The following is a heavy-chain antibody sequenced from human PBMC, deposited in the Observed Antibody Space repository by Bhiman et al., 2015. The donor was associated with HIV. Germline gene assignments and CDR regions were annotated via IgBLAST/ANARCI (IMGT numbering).Heavy chain of an antibody. V-gene: IGHV3-13*01. J-gene: IGHJ3*02. D-gene: IGHD6-19*01. CDR1: GFTFSTYD. Sequence: EVQLVESGGGLVQPGGSLRLSCAASGFTFSTYDMHWVRQGAGKGPEWVAGIGRAGDTYYPGSEKGRFTISRENAKNSLYLEMNSLRAGDTAVYYCARRRQGSASYSDAFDIWGQGTMVTVS. CDR2: IGRAGDT. CDR3: ARRRQGSASYSDAFDI.